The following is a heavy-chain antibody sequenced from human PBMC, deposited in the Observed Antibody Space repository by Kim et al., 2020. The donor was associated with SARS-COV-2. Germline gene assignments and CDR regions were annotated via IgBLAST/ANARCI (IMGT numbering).Heavy chain of an antibody. V-gene: IGHV1-18*01. CDR2: ISNYNGNT. CDR3: ARVAGFGSGSPFDY. Sequence: ASVKVSCKTSGYTFSSYSMTWARQAPGQGLEWMGRISNYNGNTIYVRRLQGRVTMTTDTSTSTAYMELRSLASEDTAVYYCARVAGFGSGSPFDYWGQGTLVTVSS. CDR1: GYTFSSYS. D-gene: IGHD3-10*01. J-gene: IGHJ4*02.